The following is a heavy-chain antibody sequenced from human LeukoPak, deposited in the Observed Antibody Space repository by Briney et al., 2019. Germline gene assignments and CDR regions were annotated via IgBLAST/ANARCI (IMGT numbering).Heavy chain of an antibody. D-gene: IGHD3-10*01. CDR1: GGSISSYY. CDR2: IYYSGST. J-gene: IGHJ6*02. CDR3: ARVRTYYYGSGSYQGYYYGMDV. V-gene: IGHV4-59*12. Sequence: PSETLSLTCTVSGGSISSYYWSWIRQPPGKGLEWIGYIYYSGSTYYNPSLKSRVTISVDTSKNQFSLKLSSVTAADTAVYYCARVRTYYYGSGSYQGYYYGMDVWGQGTTVTVSS.